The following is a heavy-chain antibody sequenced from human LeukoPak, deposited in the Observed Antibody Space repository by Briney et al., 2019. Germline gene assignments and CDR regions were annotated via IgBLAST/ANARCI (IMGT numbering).Heavy chain of an antibody. Sequence: GGSLRLSCAASGFTFSSYSMNWVRQAPGKGLVWVSRINSDGSSTTYADSVKGRFTISRDNTKNTLYLQMNSLRAEDTAVYYCVQSSPTIDYWGQGTLVTVSS. CDR1: GFTFSSYS. CDR2: INSDGSST. V-gene: IGHV3-74*01. D-gene: IGHD6-6*01. J-gene: IGHJ4*02. CDR3: VQSSPTIDY.